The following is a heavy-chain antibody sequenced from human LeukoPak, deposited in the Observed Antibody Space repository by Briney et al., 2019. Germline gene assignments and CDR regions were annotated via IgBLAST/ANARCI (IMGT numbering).Heavy chain of an antibody. V-gene: IGHV3-64D*09. D-gene: IGHD6-6*01. CDR3: VKSGYSTSSDVDY. CDR1: GFTFSAYA. Sequence: GGSLRLSCSVSGFTFSAYAMHWVRQAPGKGLEFLSSINSNGDSTYHADSVKGRFTISRDNSRSTLYLQMRSLRPEDTAVYYCVKSGYSTSSDVDYWGQGTLVTVSS. J-gene: IGHJ4*02. CDR2: INSNGDST.